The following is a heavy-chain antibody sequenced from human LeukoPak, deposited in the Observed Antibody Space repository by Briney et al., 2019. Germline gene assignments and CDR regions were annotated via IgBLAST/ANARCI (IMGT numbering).Heavy chain of an antibody. CDR3: ARDPWFGEGGWFDP. CDR1: GYIFIGYY. CDR2: INPSSGST. D-gene: IGHD3-10*01. J-gene: IGHJ5*02. V-gene: IGHV1-2*02. Sequence: ASVKVSCKASGYIFIGYYMHWVRQPPGQGLEWMGWINPSSGSTNYAQKFQGRVTMTRDTSISTAYMELSRLRSDDTAVYYCARDPWFGEGGWFDPWGQGTLVTVSS.